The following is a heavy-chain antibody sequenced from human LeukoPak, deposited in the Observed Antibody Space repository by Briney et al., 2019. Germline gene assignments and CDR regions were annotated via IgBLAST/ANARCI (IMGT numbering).Heavy chain of an antibody. Sequence: GGSLRLSCAASGFTFSSYAMSWVRQAPGKGLEWVSAISGSGGSTYYADSVKGRFTISRDNSKNTLYLQMNSLRAEDTAVYYCARDIDTAMGPLYYGMDVWGQGTTVTVSS. D-gene: IGHD5-18*01. J-gene: IGHJ6*02. CDR2: ISGSGGST. V-gene: IGHV3-23*01. CDR3: ARDIDTAMGPLYYGMDV. CDR1: GFTFSSYA.